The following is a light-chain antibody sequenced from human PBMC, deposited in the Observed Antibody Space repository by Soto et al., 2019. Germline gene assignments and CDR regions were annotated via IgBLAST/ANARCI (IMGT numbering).Light chain of an antibody. V-gene: IGKV3-11*01. CDR2: DAS. CDR1: QGVSSY. CDR3: QQRSNWPPIT. J-gene: IGKJ5*01. Sequence: ENMLTQAPATLSVSLGEGATLSCRASQGVSSYLAWYQQKPGQAPRLLIYDASNRATGIPARFSGSGSGTDFTLTISSLEPEDFAVYACQQRSNWPPITFGQGTRLEIK.